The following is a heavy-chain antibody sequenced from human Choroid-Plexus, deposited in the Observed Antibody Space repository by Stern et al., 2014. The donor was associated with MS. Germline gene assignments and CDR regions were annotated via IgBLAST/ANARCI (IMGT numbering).Heavy chain of an antibody. CDR1: GFTFGRCA. CDR2: VAYDGSNK. J-gene: IGHJ5*02. D-gene: IGHD2/OR15-2a*01. V-gene: IGHV3-30*18. CDR3: AKDRQYLTYFFDH. Sequence: VQLVESGGGVVQPGRPLRLSCVASGFTFGRCAMHWVRQAPGKGLEWVAGVAYDGSNKYYAASVKGRFTISRDNSQNTLYIQMSSLRPEDTAVYYCAKDRQYLTYFFDHWGQGSLVTVSS.